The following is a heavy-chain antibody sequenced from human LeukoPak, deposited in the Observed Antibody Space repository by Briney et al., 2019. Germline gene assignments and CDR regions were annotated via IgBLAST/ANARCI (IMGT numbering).Heavy chain of an antibody. V-gene: IGHV3-7*01. CDR3: ARVKSSSWYYYYYCMDV. Sequence: GGSLRLSCAASGFTFSSYWMSWVRQAPGKGLEWVANIKQDGSEKYYVDSVKGRFTISRDNAKNSLYLQMNSLRAEDTAVYYCARVKSSSWYYYYYCMDVWGKGTTVTVSS. D-gene: IGHD6-13*01. CDR2: IKQDGSEK. CDR1: GFTFSSYW. J-gene: IGHJ6*03.